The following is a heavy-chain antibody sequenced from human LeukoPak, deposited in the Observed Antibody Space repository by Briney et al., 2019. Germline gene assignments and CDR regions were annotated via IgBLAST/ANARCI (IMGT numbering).Heavy chain of an antibody. V-gene: IGHV1-46*01. CDR3: ARGLKAERHFDWLSQLPTPQTPFDY. J-gene: IGHJ4*02. Sequence: ASVKVSCKASGYTFTSYYMHRVRQAPGQGLEWMGIINPSGGSTSYAQKFQGRVTMTRDTSTSTVYMELSSLRSEDTAVYYCARGLKAERHFDWLSQLPTPQTPFDYWGQGTLVTVSS. CDR1: GYTFTSYY. CDR2: INPSGGST. D-gene: IGHD3-9*01.